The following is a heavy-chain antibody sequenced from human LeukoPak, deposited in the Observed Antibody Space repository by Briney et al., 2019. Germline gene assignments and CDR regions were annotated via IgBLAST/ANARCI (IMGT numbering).Heavy chain of an antibody. CDR1: GDSLSGFY. J-gene: IGHJ3*01. CDR2: ISYSGST. V-gene: IGHV4-59*01. Sequence: SETLSLTCTVSGDSLSGFYWSWFRQPPGKGLEWIGYISYSGSTNYNPSLKSRVTISVDTPRNQFSLKLSSVTAADTAVYYCARGLPGYSNGDDAFNVWGRGTMVTVSS. CDR3: ARGLPGYSNGDDAFNV. D-gene: IGHD6-19*01.